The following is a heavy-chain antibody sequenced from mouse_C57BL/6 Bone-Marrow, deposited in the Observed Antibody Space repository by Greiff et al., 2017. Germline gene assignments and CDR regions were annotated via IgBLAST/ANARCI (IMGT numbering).Heavy chain of an antibody. CDR3: ARGGYYSNFLAY. CDR1: GYTFTSYG. Sequence: VQLQQSGAELARPGASVKLSCKASGYTFTSYGISWVKQRTGQGLEWIGEIYPRSGNTYYTEKFKGKATLTADKSSSTAYMELRSLTSEDSAVYVCARGGYYSNFLAYWGQETLVTVSA. CDR2: IYPRSGNT. J-gene: IGHJ3*01. V-gene: IGHV1-81*01. D-gene: IGHD2-5*01.